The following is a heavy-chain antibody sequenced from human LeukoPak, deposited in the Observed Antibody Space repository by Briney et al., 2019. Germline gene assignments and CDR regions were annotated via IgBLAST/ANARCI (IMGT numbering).Heavy chain of an antibody. CDR3: ARVGYYESSGYYEY. J-gene: IGHJ4*02. D-gene: IGHD3-22*01. CDR1: GYTLTDYY. CDR2: INPNSGGT. V-gene: IGHV1-2*06. Sequence: ASVKVSCKASGYTLTDYYMHWVRQAPGQGLEWMGRINPNSGGTNYAQKFQGRVTMTRDTSISTVYMEPSRLRSDDTAVYYCARVGYYESSGYYEYWGQETLVTVSS.